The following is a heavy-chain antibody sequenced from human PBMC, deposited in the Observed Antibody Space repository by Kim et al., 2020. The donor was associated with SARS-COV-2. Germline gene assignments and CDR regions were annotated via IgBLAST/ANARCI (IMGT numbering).Heavy chain of an antibody. J-gene: IGHJ4*02. CDR1: GYTFTGYY. Sequence: ASVKVSCKASGYTFTGYYMHWVRQAPGQGLEWMGWINPNSGGTNYAQKFQGWVTMTRDTSISTAYMELSRLRSDDTAVYYCARAGGFSGYDFGYWGQGTLVTVSS. CDR2: INPNSGGT. CDR3: ARAGGFSGYDFGY. D-gene: IGHD5-12*01. V-gene: IGHV1-2*04.